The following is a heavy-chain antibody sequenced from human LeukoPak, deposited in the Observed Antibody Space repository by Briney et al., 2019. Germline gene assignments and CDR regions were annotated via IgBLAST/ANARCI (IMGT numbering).Heavy chain of an antibody. V-gene: IGHV3-21*01. Sequence: PGGSLRLSCAASGFTFSSYSMIWVRQAPGKGLEWVSSISSSSSYIYYADSVKGRFTISRDNAKNSLYLQMNSLRAEDTAVYYCAREGGRTYYYFDYWGQGTLVTVSS. J-gene: IGHJ4*02. CDR1: GFTFSSYS. D-gene: IGHD1-26*01. CDR2: ISSSSSYI. CDR3: AREGGRTYYYFDY.